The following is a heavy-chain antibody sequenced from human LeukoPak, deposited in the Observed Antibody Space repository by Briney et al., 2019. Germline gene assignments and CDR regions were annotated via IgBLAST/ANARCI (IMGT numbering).Heavy chain of an antibody. D-gene: IGHD4-11*01. CDR1: GGTFSSYA. Sequence: ASVKVSCKASGGTFSSYAISWVRQAPGQGLEWMGGIIPIFGTANYAQKFQGRVTITADESTSTAYMELSSLRSEDTDVYYCARDNRPDYSNYGSWFDPWGQGTLVTVSS. J-gene: IGHJ5*02. CDR2: IIPIFGTA. CDR3: ARDNRPDYSNYGSWFDP. V-gene: IGHV1-69*13.